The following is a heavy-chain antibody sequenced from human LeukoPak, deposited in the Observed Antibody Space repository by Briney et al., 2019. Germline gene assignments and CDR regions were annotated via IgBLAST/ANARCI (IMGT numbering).Heavy chain of an antibody. CDR3: ARDSYYDFWSGYYTFDY. CDR2: ISSSSSTI. Sequence: GGSLRLSCAASGFTVSSNYMSRVRQAPGKGLEWVSYISSSSSTIYYADSVKGRFTISRDNAKNSLYLQMNSLRDEDTAVYYCARDSYYDFWSGYYTFDYWGQGTLVTVSS. D-gene: IGHD3-3*01. J-gene: IGHJ4*02. CDR1: GFTVSSNY. V-gene: IGHV3-48*02.